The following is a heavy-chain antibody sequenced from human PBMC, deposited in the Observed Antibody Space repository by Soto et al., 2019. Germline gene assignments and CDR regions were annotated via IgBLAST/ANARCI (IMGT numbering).Heavy chain of an antibody. J-gene: IGHJ6*02. V-gene: IGHV4-59*08. CDR2: IYYSGST. CDR1: GGSISNYY. D-gene: IGHD6-13*01. CDR3: GRAHRDLQQLVHYYYSMDV. Sequence: SETLSLTCTVSGGSISNYYWSWIRQPPGKGLEWIGYIYYSGSTNYNPSLRSRLTISVDTSKNQFSLKLTSVTAADTAVYYCGRAHRDLQQLVHYYYSMDVWGQGTTVTVSS.